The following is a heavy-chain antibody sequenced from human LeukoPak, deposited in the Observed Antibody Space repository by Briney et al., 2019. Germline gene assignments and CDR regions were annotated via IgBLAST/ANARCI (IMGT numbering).Heavy chain of an antibody. CDR3: ARVTTSTKYYSGMDV. J-gene: IGHJ6*02. V-gene: IGHV3-30*03. Sequence: GGSLRLSCAGSGFTFSTYVIHWVRQAPGKGLEWAALISYDGNSKYYADSVKGRFTISRDNYRNTVSLQMVSLRAEDTAVYYCARVTTSTKYYSGMDVWGQGTTVTVSS. CDR2: ISYDGNSK. D-gene: IGHD1-14*01. CDR1: GFTFSTYV.